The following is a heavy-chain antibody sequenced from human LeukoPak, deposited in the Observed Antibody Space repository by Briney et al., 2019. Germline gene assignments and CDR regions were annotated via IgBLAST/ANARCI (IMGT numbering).Heavy chain of an antibody. D-gene: IGHD3-10*01. Sequence: ASVKVSCKASGYTSTGYYMHWLRQPPAQGPGWMGWINPNSGYTYFAQKFQDRVSMTRDTSINTAYMELSRLTADASAVYFCAREDGVDIFDYWGPGTLVTVSS. J-gene: IGHJ4*02. CDR3: AREDGVDIFDY. V-gene: IGHV1-2*02. CDR2: INPNSGYT. CDR1: GYTSTGYY.